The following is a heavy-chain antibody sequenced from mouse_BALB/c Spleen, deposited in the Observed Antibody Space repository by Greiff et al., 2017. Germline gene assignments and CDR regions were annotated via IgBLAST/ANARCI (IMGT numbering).Heavy chain of an antibody. CDR2: IWRGGST. CDR3: AKTPPYYYAMDY. CDR1: GFSLTSYG. Sequence: QVHVKQSGPSLVQPSQSLSITCTVSGFSLTSYGVHWVRQSPGKGLEWLGVIWRGGSTDYNAAFMSRLSITKDNSKSQVFFKMNSLQADDTAIYYCAKTPPYYYAMDYWGQGTSVTVSS. J-gene: IGHJ4*01. V-gene: IGHV2-5-1*01.